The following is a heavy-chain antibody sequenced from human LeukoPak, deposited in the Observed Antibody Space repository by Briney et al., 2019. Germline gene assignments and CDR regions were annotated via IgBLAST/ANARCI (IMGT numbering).Heavy chain of an antibody. CDR1: GGSISSGSYY. CDR2: IYTSGSA. J-gene: IGHJ4*02. Sequence: PSQTLSLTCTVSGGSISSGSYYWSWIRQPAGKGLEWIGRIYTSGSANYNPSLKSRVTISVDTSKNQFSLKLSSVTAADTAVYYCARRRTDGGHGFDYWGQGTLVTVSS. D-gene: IGHD4-23*01. CDR3: ARRRTDGGHGFDY. V-gene: IGHV4-61*02.